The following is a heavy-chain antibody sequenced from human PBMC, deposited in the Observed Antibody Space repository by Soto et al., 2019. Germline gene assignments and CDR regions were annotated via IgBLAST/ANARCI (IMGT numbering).Heavy chain of an antibody. J-gene: IGHJ4*02. CDR2: IKTDGSFT. Sequence: GGSLRLSCAASGFTFSKHWMHWVRQAPGKGLVWVSHIKTDGSFTRDADSVKGRFTISRDNARNTLYLQMNSLRAEDTAVYYCARHNNWSLDYWGQGTLVTVSS. CDR1: GFTFSKHW. V-gene: IGHV3-74*01. CDR3: ARHNNWSLDY. D-gene: IGHD1-1*01.